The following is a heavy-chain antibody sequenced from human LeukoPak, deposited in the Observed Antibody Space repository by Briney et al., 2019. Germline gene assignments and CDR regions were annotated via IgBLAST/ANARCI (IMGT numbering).Heavy chain of an antibody. J-gene: IGHJ4*02. CDR2: ICPDGTVT. V-gene: IGHV3-74*01. Sequence: PGGSLRLSCAASGFTFSTYCMHWVRQAPGKGPMWVSRICPDGTVTNYADSVKARFIISRDNARNTVYLQMNSLRVEDTAVYYYVRDFRSADYWGQGTLVTVSS. CDR3: VRDFRSADY. CDR1: GFTFSTYC.